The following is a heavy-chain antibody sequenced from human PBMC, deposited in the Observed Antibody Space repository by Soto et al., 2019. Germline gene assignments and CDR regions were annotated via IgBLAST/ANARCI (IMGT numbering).Heavy chain of an antibody. CDR1: GFAFANYE. CDR2: INGGGDVK. J-gene: IGHJ5*01. CDR3: ARLSGVGCWKSYSPYNMFES. D-gene: IGHD2-15*01. V-gene: IGHV3-48*03. Sequence: GGSLRLSCAASGFAFANYEMHWVRQAPGKGLDWVAYINGGGDVKYYADSVEGRFTISRDNAKNALFLQMDNLRAEDTAIYYCARLSGVGCWKSYSPYNMFESWGQGALVTVSS.